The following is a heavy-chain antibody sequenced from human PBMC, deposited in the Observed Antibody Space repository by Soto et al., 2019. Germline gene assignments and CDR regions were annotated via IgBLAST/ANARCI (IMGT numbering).Heavy chain of an antibody. Sequence: PSETLSLTCAVSGYSISIGDYWGWIRQPPGKGLESIGIIYHSGSTYYNPSLKSRVTISVDTSKNQLSLKLSSVTAEDTAVYYCARGEYCIGGSCYSRTFDYWGQGTLVTVSS. CDR3: ARGEYCIGGSCYSRTFDY. CDR1: GYSISIGDY. CDR2: IYHSGST. V-gene: IGHV4-38-2*01. D-gene: IGHD2-15*01. J-gene: IGHJ4*02.